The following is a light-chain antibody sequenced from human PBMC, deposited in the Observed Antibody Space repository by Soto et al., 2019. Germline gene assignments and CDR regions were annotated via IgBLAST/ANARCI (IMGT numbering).Light chain of an antibody. J-gene: IGLJ3*02. Sequence: QSVLTQPPSASGTPGQRVTISCSGSSCNIGSNAVNWYQQLPGTAPKLLIYTFAQRPSGVPDRFSGSKSGTSASLAISGLQSEDEADYYCASWDVSLNAWVFGGGTQLTVL. CDR3: ASWDVSLNAWV. CDR1: SCNIGSNA. CDR2: TFA. V-gene: IGLV1-44*01.